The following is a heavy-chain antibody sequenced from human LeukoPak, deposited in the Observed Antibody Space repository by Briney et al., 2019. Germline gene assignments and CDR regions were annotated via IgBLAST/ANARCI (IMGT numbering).Heavy chain of an antibody. Sequence: PGGSLRLSCAASGFTVSSNYMSWVRQGPGKGLEWVSVIYSGGDTYHADSVKGRFTISRDNSKNTLYLQMNSLKAEDTAVYYCAKATTVTTTGDYWGQGTLVTVSS. CDR2: IYSGGDT. D-gene: IGHD4-17*01. CDR3: AKATTVTTTGDY. J-gene: IGHJ4*02. V-gene: IGHV3-53*01. CDR1: GFTVSSNY.